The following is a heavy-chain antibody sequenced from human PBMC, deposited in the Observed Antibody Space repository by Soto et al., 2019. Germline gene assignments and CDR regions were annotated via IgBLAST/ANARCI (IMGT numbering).Heavy chain of an antibody. J-gene: IGHJ1*01. V-gene: IGHV3-48*01. CDR1: GFTFSSYS. CDR3: ARQSGLENSSGWSVLEYFQH. Sequence: PGGSLRLSCAASGFTFSSYSMNWVRQAPGKGLEWVSYISSSSSTIYYADSVKGRFTISRDNAKNSLYLQMNSLRAEDTAVYYCARQSGLENSSGWSVLEYFQHWGQGTLLTVSS. D-gene: IGHD6-19*01. CDR2: ISSSSSTI.